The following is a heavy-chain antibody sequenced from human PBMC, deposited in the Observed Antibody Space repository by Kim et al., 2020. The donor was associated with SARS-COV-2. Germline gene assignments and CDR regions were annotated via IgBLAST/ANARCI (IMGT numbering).Heavy chain of an antibody. CDR3: AKDHESSGWPTFDY. D-gene: IGHD3-22*01. J-gene: IGHJ4*02. Sequence: ADSGEGRFTVSRDNAKNTLYLQMDSLRAEDTALYYCAKDHESSGWPTFDYWGQGTQVTVSS. V-gene: IGHV3-23*01.